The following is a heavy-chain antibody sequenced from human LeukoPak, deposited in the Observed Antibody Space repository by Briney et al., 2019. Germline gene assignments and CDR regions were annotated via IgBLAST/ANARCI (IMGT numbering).Heavy chain of an antibody. D-gene: IGHD3-22*01. CDR2: ISGSGGST. CDR1: GFTFSGYA. Sequence: PGGSLRLSCAASGFTFSGYAMSWVRQAPGKGLEWVSAISGSGGSTYYADSVKGRFTISRDNSKNTLYLQMNSLRAEDTAVYYCARDGTYYYDSSGYCSSNAFDIWGQGTMVTVSS. CDR3: ARDGTYYYDSSGYCSSNAFDI. J-gene: IGHJ3*02. V-gene: IGHV3-23*01.